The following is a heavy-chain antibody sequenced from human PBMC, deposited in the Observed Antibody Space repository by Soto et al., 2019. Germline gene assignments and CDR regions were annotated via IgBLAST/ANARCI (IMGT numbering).Heavy chain of an antibody. CDR2: ISSSSSYI. CDR1: GFTFSSYS. CDR3: ARDGGHDILTGYYYYYGMDV. J-gene: IGHJ6*02. Sequence: GGSLRLSCAASGFTFSSYSMNWVRQAPGKGLEWVSSISSSSSYIYYADSVKGRFTISRDNAKNSLYLQMNSPRAEDTAVYYCARDGGHDILTGYYYYYGMDVWGQGTTVTVSS. V-gene: IGHV3-21*01. D-gene: IGHD3-9*01.